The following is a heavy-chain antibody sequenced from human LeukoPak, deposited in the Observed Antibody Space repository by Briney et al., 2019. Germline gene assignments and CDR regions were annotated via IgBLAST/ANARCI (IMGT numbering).Heavy chain of an antibody. CDR3: ARVPDSSGYYYFDY. J-gene: IGHJ4*02. V-gene: IGHV1-2*02. D-gene: IGHD3-22*01. Sequence: ASVKVSCKASGYTFTGYYMHWVRQAPGQGLEWMGWINPNSGGTNYAQKFQGRVTMTRDTSISTAYMELSRLRSDDTAMYYCARVPDSSGYYYFDYWGQGTLVTVSS. CDR2: INPNSGGT. CDR1: GYTFTGYY.